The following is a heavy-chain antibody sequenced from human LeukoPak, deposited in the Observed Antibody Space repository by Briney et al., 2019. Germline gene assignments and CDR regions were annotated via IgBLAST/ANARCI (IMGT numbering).Heavy chain of an antibody. CDR2: IYSAGST. D-gene: IGHD3-22*01. CDR3: AREGTYDSSAYRSYYFDY. Sequence: PGGSLRLSCAASGFTVSRNYMSWVRQAPGRGLEWVSVIYSAGSTYYADSVKGRFTISRDNSKNTLYLQMNSLRAEDTAVYYCAREGTYDSSAYRSYYFDYWGQGTLVTVSS. V-gene: IGHV3-66*01. CDR1: GFTVSRNY. J-gene: IGHJ4*02.